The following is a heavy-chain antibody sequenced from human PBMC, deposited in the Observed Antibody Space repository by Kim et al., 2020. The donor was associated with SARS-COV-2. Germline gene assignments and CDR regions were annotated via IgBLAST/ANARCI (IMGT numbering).Heavy chain of an antibody. V-gene: IGHV3-74*01. Sequence: TTSREALGGRFTISGHNDENTLFLQMNSLTAEDTAVYYCARDLSGAADYWGQGTLVTVSS. J-gene: IGHJ4*02. D-gene: IGHD3-10*01. CDR3: ARDLSGAADY. CDR2: T.